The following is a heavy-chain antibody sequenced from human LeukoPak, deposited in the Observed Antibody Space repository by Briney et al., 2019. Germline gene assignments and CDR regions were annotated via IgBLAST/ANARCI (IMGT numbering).Heavy chain of an antibody. CDR3: ARVDILTGYYFFDS. CDR1: GYTFTNYG. CDR2: ISADNGNT. D-gene: IGHD3-9*01. J-gene: IGHJ4*02. Sequence: ASVEVSCKASGYTFTNYGISWVRQAPGQGLEWMGWISADNGNTYYTQNFQGRVSMTTDTSTSTAYMEVRSLRSDDTAVFYCARVDILTGYYFFDSWGQGTLVTVSS. V-gene: IGHV1-18*01.